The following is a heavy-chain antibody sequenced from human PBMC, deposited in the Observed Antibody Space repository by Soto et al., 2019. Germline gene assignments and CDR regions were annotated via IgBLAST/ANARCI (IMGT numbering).Heavy chain of an antibody. J-gene: IGHJ5*02. CDR2: IYYSGST. Sequence: QLQLQESGPGLVKPSETLSLTCTVSGGSISSSSYYWGWIRQPPGKGLEWIGSIYYSGSTYYNPFLKRRVSICVDTSKNQFSLKVSSVTAADTAVYYCARRGIVGATTGWFDPWGQGTLVIVFS. V-gene: IGHV4-39*01. CDR1: GGSISSSSYY. CDR3: ARRGIVGATTGWFDP. D-gene: IGHD1-26*01.